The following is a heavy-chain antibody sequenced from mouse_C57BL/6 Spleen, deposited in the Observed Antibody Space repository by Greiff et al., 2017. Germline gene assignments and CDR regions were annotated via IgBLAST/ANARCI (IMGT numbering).Heavy chain of an antibody. D-gene: IGHD2-4*01. Sequence: EVKLMESGGGLVKPGGSLKLSCAASGFTFSSYAMSWVRQTPEKRLEWVATISDGGSYTYYPDNVKGRFTISRDNAKNNLYLQMSHLKSEDTAMYYCAREGDYGGDYYAMDYWGQGTSVTVSS. V-gene: IGHV5-4*01. CDR2: ISDGGSYT. CDR3: AREGDYGGDYYAMDY. J-gene: IGHJ4*01. CDR1: GFTFSSYA.